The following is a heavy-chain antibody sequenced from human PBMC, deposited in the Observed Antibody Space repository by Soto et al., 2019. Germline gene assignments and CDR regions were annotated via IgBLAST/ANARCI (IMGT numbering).Heavy chain of an antibody. J-gene: IGHJ4*02. CDR2: ISYSGSP. D-gene: IGHD6-6*01. Sequence: SETLSLTCTVSGGSISGYYWSWIRQPPGKGLEWIGYISYSGSPNYNPSLRSRVTISVDTSQNQFSLKLTSVTAADTAVYYCARGGHSSSKTVFDYWGQGTLVTVSS. CDR1: GGSISGYY. CDR3: ARGGHSSSKTVFDY. V-gene: IGHV4-59*01.